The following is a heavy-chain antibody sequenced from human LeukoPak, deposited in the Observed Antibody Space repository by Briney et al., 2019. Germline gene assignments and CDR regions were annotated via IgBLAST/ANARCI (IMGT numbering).Heavy chain of an antibody. Sequence: ASVKVSCKTSGYSLTDYYMHWVRQAPGQGLEWMGWINPNGGGTSSAQKFQGRVTMTRDTSITTVYMEVSWLTSDDTAIYYCARADRLHGGPYLIGPWGQGTLVTVSS. CDR1: GYSLTDYY. J-gene: IGHJ5*02. CDR3: ARADRLHGGPYLIGP. CDR2: INPNGGGT. D-gene: IGHD2-21*01. V-gene: IGHV1-2*02.